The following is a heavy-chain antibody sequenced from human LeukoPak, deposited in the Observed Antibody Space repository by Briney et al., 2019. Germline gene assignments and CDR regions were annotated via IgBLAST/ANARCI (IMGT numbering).Heavy chain of an antibody. CDR3: ATAYIAAAGFDY. CDR2: MNPNSGNK. D-gene: IGHD6-13*01. CDR1: GYSFTNFD. J-gene: IGHJ4*02. Sequence: GASVKVSCKASGYSFTNFDINWVRQATGQGLEWMGWMNPNSGNKGYAQQFQGRVSMTMNTSITTAYMELSSLRSEDTAVYYCATAYIAAAGFDYWGQGTLVTVSS. V-gene: IGHV1-8*01.